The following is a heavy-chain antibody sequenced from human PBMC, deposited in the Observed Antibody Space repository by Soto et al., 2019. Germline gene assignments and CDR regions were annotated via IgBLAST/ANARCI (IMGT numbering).Heavy chain of an antibody. CDR2: TYYSGSPS. Sequence: SETLSLTCNVSGGSISSGDSYWSWIRQPPGKGLEWIGHTYYSGSPSYYNPSLTSRVTISVDTSKNQFSLKVMSVTAADTAVYYCARAANGFTVWGHGTIVT. CDR3: ARAANGFTV. J-gene: IGHJ3*01. CDR1: GGSISSGDSY. V-gene: IGHV4-30-4*01.